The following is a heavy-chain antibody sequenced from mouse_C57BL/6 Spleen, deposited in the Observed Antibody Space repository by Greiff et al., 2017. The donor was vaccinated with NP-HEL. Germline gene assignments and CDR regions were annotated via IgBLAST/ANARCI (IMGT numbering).Heavy chain of an antibody. CDR1: GYTFTDYN. J-gene: IGHJ3*01. V-gene: IGHV1-22*01. D-gene: IGHD2-5*01. Sequence: EVQLQQSGPELVKPGASVKMSCKASGYTFTDYNMHWVKQSHGKSLEWIGYINPNNGGTRYNQKFKGKSTLTVNKTSSTAYMERRSLTSEDSAVYYCARPSYYSKAWFAYLSQGTLVTVSA. CDR3: ARPSYYSKAWFAY. CDR2: INPNNGGT.